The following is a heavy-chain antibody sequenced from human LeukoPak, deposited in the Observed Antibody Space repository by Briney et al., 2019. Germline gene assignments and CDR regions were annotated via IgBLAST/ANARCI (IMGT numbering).Heavy chain of an antibody. CDR1: GYKFTNYW. Sequence: GESLKISCQASGYKFTNYWIGWVRQMPGKGLEWMGIIFLSDSDTRYSPSFRGQVTISADKSTSTAYLHWSTLKASDTAIYYCARHEVTAAAGTEFDSWGQGTLVTVSS. J-gene: IGHJ4*02. V-gene: IGHV5-51*01. D-gene: IGHD6-13*01. CDR3: ARHEVTAAAGTEFDS. CDR2: IFLSDSDT.